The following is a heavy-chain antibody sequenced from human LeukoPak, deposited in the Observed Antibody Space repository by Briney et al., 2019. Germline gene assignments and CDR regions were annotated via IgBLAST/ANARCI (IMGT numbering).Heavy chain of an antibody. V-gene: IGHV4-34*01. J-gene: IGHJ6*02. CDR3: LRGLTLNYYYYGMDV. CDR1: GGSFRSYY. Sequence: SETLSLTCAVYGGSFRSYYWNWIRQPPGKGLEWIGEIYHSGSTRYNPSLRSRVTISVDTSKNQFSLTLSSVYYCARGRGGMLRGLTLNYYYYGMDVWGQGTTVTVSS. CDR2: IYHSGST. D-gene: IGHD3-10*01.